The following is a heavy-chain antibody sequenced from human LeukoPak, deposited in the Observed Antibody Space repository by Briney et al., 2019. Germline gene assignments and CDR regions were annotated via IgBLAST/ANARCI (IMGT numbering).Heavy chain of an antibody. J-gene: IGHJ5*02. V-gene: IGHV4-30-2*01. CDR3: ARGLSSSWYANWFDP. CDR1: GGSISSGGYS. CDR2: IYHSGST. D-gene: IGHD6-13*01. Sequence: PSETLSLTCAVSGGSISSGGYSWSWIRQPPGKGLEWIGYIYHSGSTYYNPSLKSRVTISVDRSKNQFSLKLSSVTAADTAVHYCARGLSSSWYANWFDPWGQGTLVTVSS.